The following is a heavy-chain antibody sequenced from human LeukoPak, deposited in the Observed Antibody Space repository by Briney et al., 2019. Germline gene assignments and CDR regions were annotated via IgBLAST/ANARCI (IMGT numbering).Heavy chain of an antibody. CDR3: AGSGGERSDCSGGSCYVDY. V-gene: IGHV1-69*13. CDR1: GGTFSSYA. J-gene: IGHJ4*02. CDR2: IIPIFGTA. D-gene: IGHD2-15*01. Sequence: SVKVSCKACGGTFSSYAISWVRQAPGQGLEWMGGIIPIFGTANYAQKFQGRVTITADESTSTAYMELSSLRSEDTAVYYCAGSGGERSDCSGGSCYVDYWGQGTLVTVSS.